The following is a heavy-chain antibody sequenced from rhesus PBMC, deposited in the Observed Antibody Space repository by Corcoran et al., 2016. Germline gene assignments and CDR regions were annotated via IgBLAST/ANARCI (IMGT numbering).Heavy chain of an antibody. CDR3: ARAQGIEIDY. CDR2: NSPNNGNK. CDR1: GSIFTSSY. D-gene: IGHD5-42*01. V-gene: IGHV1-1*01. Sequence: QVQLVQSGAELKQPGASVKLSCKASGSIFTSSYMHWVGQAPEKGLEWIGVNSPNNGNKGYAQNFQGRVTITTDTSTRTGYMELSSLRSEDTAVYYCARAQGIEIDYWGQGVLVTVSS. J-gene: IGHJ4*01.